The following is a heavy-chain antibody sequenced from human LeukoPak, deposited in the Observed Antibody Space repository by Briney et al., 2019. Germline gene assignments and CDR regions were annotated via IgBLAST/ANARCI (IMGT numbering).Heavy chain of an antibody. Sequence: GGSLRLSCAASGFTFSSYGMSWVRQAPGKGLEWVANIKQDGSEKYYVDSVKGRFTVSRDNAENSLYLHMSSLRAEDTAVYYCARLTQLARGRYWGQGTLVTVSS. CDR3: ARLTQLARGRY. D-gene: IGHD6-6*01. V-gene: IGHV3-7*03. CDR1: GFTFSSYG. J-gene: IGHJ4*02. CDR2: IKQDGSEK.